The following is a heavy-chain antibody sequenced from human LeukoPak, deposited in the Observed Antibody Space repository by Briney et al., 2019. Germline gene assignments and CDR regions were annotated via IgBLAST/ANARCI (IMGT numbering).Heavy chain of an antibody. D-gene: IGHD2-2*01. CDR1: GGSISSGDYY. Sequence: SETLSLTCTVSGGSISSGDYYWSWIRQPPGKGLEWIGYIYYSGSTYYNPSLKSRVTISVDTSKNQFSLKLSSVTAADTAVYYCARDIVLGSRYQLLPDAFDIWGQGTMVTVSS. CDR3: ARDIVLGSRYQLLPDAFDI. CDR2: IYYSGST. J-gene: IGHJ3*02. V-gene: IGHV4-30-4*08.